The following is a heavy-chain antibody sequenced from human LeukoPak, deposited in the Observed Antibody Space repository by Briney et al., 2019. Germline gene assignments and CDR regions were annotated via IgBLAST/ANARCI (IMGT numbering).Heavy chain of an antibody. CDR3: ARGGTYQPLLGY. CDR1: GFTVSSNY. D-gene: IGHD2-2*01. CDR2: IYSGGST. J-gene: IGHJ4*02. Sequence: PGGSLRLSCAASGFTVSSNYMSWVRQAPGKGLEWVSVIYSGGSTYYADSVKGRFTISRDNAKNSLYLQMNSLRAEDTAVYYCARGGTYQPLLGYWGQGTLVTVSS. V-gene: IGHV3-53*01.